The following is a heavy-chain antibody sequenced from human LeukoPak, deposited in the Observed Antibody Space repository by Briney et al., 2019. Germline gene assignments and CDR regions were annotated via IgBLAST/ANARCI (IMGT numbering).Heavy chain of an antibody. CDR2: ISAYNGNT. J-gene: IGHJ4*02. D-gene: IGHD3-3*01. V-gene: IGHV1-18*01. CDR1: GYTFTSYG. Sequence: PLASVKVSCKASGYTFTSYGISWVRQAPGQGLEWMGWISAYNGNTNYAQKLQGRVTMTTDTSTSTAYMELRSLRSDDTAVYYCAREYGDYDFWSGYYHLKYWGQGTLVTVSS. CDR3: AREYGDYDFWSGYYHLKY.